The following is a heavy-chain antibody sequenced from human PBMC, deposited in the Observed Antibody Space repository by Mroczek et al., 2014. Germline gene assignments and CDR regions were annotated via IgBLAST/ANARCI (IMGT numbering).Heavy chain of an antibody. D-gene: IGHD2-2*01. Sequence: ESGGGVVQPGRSLRLSCAASGFTFSSYGMHWVRQAPGKGLEWVAVIWYDGSNKYYADSVKGRFTISRDNSKNTLYLQMNSLRAEDTAVYYCARDRYCSSTSCSNWFDPWGQGTLVTVSS. V-gene: IGHV3-33*01. J-gene: IGHJ5*02. CDR2: IWYDGSNK. CDR1: GFTFSSYG. CDR3: ARDRYCSSTSCSNWFDP.